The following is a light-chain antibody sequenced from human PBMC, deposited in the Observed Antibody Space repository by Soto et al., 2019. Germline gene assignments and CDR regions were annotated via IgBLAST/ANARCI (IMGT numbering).Light chain of an antibody. J-gene: IGKJ1*01. CDR3: QQYGRSPPT. Sequence: IVLTQAPGTLSLAPGERATLSCRASQSVSRYLTWYQQKPGQGPRVLIYGASSRATGIPDRFSGSGSGTDFTLTINRLEPEDFAVYYCQQYGRSPPTFGQGTKVEIK. CDR1: QSVSRY. CDR2: GAS. V-gene: IGKV3-20*01.